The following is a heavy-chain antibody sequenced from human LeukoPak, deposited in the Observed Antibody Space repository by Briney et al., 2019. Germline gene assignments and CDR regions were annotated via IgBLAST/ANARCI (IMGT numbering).Heavy chain of an antibody. Sequence: LSLTCAVYGGSFSGYYWSWIRQAPGKGLEWVSYISSSGSTIYYADSVKGRFTISRDNAKNSLYLQMNSLRAEDTAVYYCATDRGGAFGYWGQGTLVTVSS. D-gene: IGHD3-16*01. J-gene: IGHJ4*02. V-gene: IGHV3-11*01. CDR2: ISSSGSTI. CDR3: ATDRGGAFGY. CDR1: GGSFSGYY.